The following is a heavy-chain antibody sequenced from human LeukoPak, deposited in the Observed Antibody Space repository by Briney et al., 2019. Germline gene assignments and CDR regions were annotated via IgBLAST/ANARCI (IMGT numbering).Heavy chain of an antibody. J-gene: IGHJ6*02. CDR1: GFTFSDYY. Sequence: GGCLRLSCAASGFTFSDYYMSWIRQAPGKGPEWVANIKQDGSEKYSVDSLKGRFTISRDNAKRSLYLQMNSLRADDTAVYYCARYQGGGWDVWGQGTTVTVSS. V-gene: IGHV3-7*01. D-gene: IGHD6-25*01. CDR2: IKQDGSEK. CDR3: ARYQGGGWDV.